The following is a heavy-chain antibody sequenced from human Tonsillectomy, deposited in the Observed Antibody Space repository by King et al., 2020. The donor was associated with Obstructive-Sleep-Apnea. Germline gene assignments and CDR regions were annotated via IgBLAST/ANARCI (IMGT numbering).Heavy chain of an antibody. J-gene: IGHJ5*02. V-gene: IGHV5-51*01. Sequence: VQLVESGAEVKQPGESLKISCKGSGYSFNSHWIGWVRQKPGKGLEWMGIIYPGDSDTTYSPSFQGQVTISADKSISTAYLQWSSLKASDTAMYYCARPGEDCNTTHCSPGGWFDPWGQGTLVTVSS. CDR3: ARPGEDCNTTHCSPGGWFDP. CDR1: GYSFNSHW. D-gene: IGHD2/OR15-2a*01. CDR2: IYPGDSDT.